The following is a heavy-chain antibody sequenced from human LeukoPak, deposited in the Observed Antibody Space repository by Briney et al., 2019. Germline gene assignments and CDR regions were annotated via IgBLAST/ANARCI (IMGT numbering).Heavy chain of an antibody. J-gene: IGHJ4*02. CDR1: GYSISSGYY. Sequence: SETLSLTCTVSGYSISSGYYWGWIRQPPGKGLEWIGSIYYSGSTYYNPSLKSRATIPVDTSKNQFSLKLSSVTAADTAVYYCARDPPYSSGLLDYWGQGTLVTVSS. CDR2: IYYSGST. D-gene: IGHD6-19*01. V-gene: IGHV4-38-2*02. CDR3: ARDPPYSSGLLDY.